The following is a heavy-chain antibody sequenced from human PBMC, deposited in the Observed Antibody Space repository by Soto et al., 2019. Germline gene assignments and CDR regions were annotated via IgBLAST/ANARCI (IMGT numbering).Heavy chain of an antibody. Sequence: PGESLKISCEGSGYRFTSYWIGWVRQMPGKGLEWVGIIYPGDSNTRYSTSFQGQVTISVDKSISTAFLQWSSLKASDTAMYYCARHRESSYANSGYFYSDYWGQGTLVTVSS. CDR3: ARHRESSYANSGYFYSDY. J-gene: IGHJ4*02. D-gene: IGHD3-22*01. V-gene: IGHV5-51*01. CDR1: GYRFTSYW. CDR2: IYPGDSNT.